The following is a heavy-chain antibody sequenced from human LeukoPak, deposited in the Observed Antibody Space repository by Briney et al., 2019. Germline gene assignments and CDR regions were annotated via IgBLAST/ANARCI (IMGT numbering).Heavy chain of an antibody. D-gene: IGHD3-22*01. CDR2: ISSSSSYI. CDR1: GFTFSSYS. CDR3: AGLIYDSSGYLDY. V-gene: IGHV3-21*01. Sequence: GGSLRLSCAASGFTFSSYSMNWVRRAPGKGLEWVSSISSSSSYIYYADSVKGRFTISRDNAKNSLYLQMNSLRAEDTAVYYCAGLIYDSSGYLDYWGQGTLVTVSS. J-gene: IGHJ4*02.